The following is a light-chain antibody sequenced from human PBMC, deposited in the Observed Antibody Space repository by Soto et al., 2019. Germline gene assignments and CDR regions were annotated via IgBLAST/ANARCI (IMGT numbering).Light chain of an antibody. CDR3: AAWDDSLSGHVV. CDR2: RNN. CDR1: SSNIGSNY. J-gene: IGLJ2*01. V-gene: IGLV1-47*01. Sequence: QAVVTQPPSASGTPGQRVTISCSGSSSNIGSNYVYWYQQLPGTAPKLLIYRNNQRPSGVPDRFSGSKSGNSASLAISGLRSEDEADYYCAAWDDSLSGHVVFGGGTKLTVL.